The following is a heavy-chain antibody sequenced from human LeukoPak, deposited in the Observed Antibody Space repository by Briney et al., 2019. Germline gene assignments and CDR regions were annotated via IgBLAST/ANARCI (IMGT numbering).Heavy chain of an antibody. CDR1: GFTFSTYE. D-gene: IGHD2-2*01. Sequence: GGSLRLSCVASGFTFSTYEVNWVRQAPGEGLEWVSYIGGSGGSIYYADSVKGRFTISRDNAKNSLYLQMNSLRVEDTAVYYCAKESACTSTSCHFDYWGQGTLVTVSS. CDR2: IGGSGGSI. CDR3: AKESACTSTSCHFDY. J-gene: IGHJ4*02. V-gene: IGHV3-48*03.